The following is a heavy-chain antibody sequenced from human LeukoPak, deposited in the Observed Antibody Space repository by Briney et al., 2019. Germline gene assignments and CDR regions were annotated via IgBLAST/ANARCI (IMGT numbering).Heavy chain of an antibody. CDR3: ARQYSSGLESRIDY. Sequence: SETLSLTCTVSGGSISSYYWSWIRQPPGEGLEWIGYIYTSGSTNYNPSLKSRVTISVDTSKNQFSLKLSSVTAADTAVYYCARQYSSGLESRIDYWGQGTLVTVSS. D-gene: IGHD6-19*01. CDR2: IYTSGST. J-gene: IGHJ4*02. V-gene: IGHV4-4*09. CDR1: GGSISSYY.